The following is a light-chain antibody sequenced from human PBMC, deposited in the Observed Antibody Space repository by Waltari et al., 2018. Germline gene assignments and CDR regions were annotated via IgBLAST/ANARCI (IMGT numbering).Light chain of an antibody. J-gene: IGKJ2*03. Sequence: DIVMTQSPDSLAVSLGERAPINCKSSQSVLYSSNNKNYLAWYQQKPGQPPKLLIYWASTRESGVPDRFSGSGSGTDFTLTISSLQAEDVAVYYCQQYYSTPYSFGQGIKLEIK. V-gene: IGKV4-1*01. CDR1: QSVLYSSNNKNY. CDR2: WAS. CDR3: QQYYSTPYS.